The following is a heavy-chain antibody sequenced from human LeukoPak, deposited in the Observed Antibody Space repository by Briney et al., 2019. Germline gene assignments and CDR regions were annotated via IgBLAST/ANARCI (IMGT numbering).Heavy chain of an antibody. CDR1: GGSISSSSYY. Sequence: SETLSLTCTVSGGSISSSSYYWGWIRQPPGKGLEWIGSIYYSGSTYYNPSLKSRVTISVDTSKNQFSLKLSSVTAADTAVYYCAVPSAYFLSVAYWGQGTLVTVSS. V-gene: IGHV4-39*01. J-gene: IGHJ4*02. CDR2: IYYSGST. CDR3: AVPSAYFLSVAY. D-gene: IGHD3-22*01.